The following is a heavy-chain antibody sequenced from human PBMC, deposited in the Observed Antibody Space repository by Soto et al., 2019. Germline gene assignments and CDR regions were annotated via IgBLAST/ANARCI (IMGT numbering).Heavy chain of an antibody. Sequence: QVQLVQSEAEVKKPGASVKVSCKASGYTFTNYEINWVRQATGQGLEWMGWMNPNSGNTGYAQKFQGRVPMTRNTSISTAYMELSSLRSEDTAVYYCASNCISARCYGSDYWGQGTLVTVSS. CDR1: GYTFTNYE. D-gene: IGHD2-2*01. J-gene: IGHJ4*02. V-gene: IGHV1-8*01. CDR2: MNPNSGNT. CDR3: ASNCISARCYGSDY.